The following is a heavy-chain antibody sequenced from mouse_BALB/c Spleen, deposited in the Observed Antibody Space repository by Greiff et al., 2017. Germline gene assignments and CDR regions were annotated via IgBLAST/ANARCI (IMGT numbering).Heavy chain of an antibody. CDR2: INPSTGYT. Sequence: VKLMESGAELAKPGASVKMSCKASGYTFTSYWMHWVKQRPGQGLEWIGYINPSTGYTEYNQKFKDKATLTADKSSSTAYMQLSSLTSEDSAVYYCARGSYRYDGAYWGQGTLVTVSA. D-gene: IGHD2-14*01. CDR1: GYTFTSYW. J-gene: IGHJ3*01. V-gene: IGHV1-7*01. CDR3: ARGSYRYDGAY.